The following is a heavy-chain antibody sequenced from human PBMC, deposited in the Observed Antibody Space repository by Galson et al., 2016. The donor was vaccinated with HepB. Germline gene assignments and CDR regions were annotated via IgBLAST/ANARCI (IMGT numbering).Heavy chain of an antibody. D-gene: IGHD6-13*01. CDR2: ISGTGGST. J-gene: IGHJ5*02. V-gene: IGHV3-23*01. CDR1: GFTFRSYA. Sequence: LRLSCAASGFTFRSYAMNWVRQAPGKGLEWVSAISGTGGSTYYGDSVKGRFTISRDNSKNTLYLQMNSLRAEDTDVYYCAKGNEESNSGSSWYNWFDPWGQGTLVTVSS. CDR3: AKGNEESNSGSSWYNWFDP.